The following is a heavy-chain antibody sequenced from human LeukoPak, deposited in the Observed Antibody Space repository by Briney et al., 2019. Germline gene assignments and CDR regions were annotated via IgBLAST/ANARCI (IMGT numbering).Heavy chain of an antibody. CDR2: IYYSGST. CDR1: GGSISSYY. CDR3: ARRAYYYDSSGYYRAYYFDY. V-gene: IGHV4-59*08. Sequence: PSETLSLTCTVSGGSISSYYWSWIRQPPGKGLEWIGYIYYSGSTNYNPSLKSRVTISVDTPKNQFSLKLSSVTAADTAVYYCARRAYYYDSSGYYRAYYFDYWGQGTLVTVSS. D-gene: IGHD3-22*01. J-gene: IGHJ4*02.